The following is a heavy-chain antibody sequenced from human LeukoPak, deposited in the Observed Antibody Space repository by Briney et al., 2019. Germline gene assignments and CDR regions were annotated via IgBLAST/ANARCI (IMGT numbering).Heavy chain of an antibody. V-gene: IGHV4-59*01. CDR3: ARDGGSGTT. CDR2: IYHSGST. D-gene: IGHD1-26*01. J-gene: IGHJ4*02. CDR1: GGSISSYY. Sequence: SETLSLTRTASGGSISSYYWSWIRQPPGKGLEWIGYIYHSGSTNYNPSLKSRVTISVDTSKNQFSLKLSSVTAADTAVYYCARDGGSGTTWGQGTLVTVSS.